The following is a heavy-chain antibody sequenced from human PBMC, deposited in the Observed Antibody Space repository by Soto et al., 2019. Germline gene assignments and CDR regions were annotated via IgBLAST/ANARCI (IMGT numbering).Heavy chain of an antibody. J-gene: IGHJ6*02. CDR1: GGTFSSYA. V-gene: IGHV1-69*13. Sequence: SVKVSCKASGGTFSSYAISWVRRAPGQGLEWMGGIIPIFGTANYAQKFQGRVTITADESTSTAYMELSSLRSEDTAVYYCARRRDTAMVPKNYYYYGMDVWGQGTTVTVSS. CDR3: ARRRDTAMVPKNYYYYGMDV. D-gene: IGHD5-18*01. CDR2: IIPIFGTA.